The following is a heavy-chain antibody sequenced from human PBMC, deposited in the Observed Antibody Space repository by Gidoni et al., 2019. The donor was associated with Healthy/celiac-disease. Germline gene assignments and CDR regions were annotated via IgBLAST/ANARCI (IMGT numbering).Heavy chain of an antibody. Sequence: EVQLVASGGGLVKPGGSLRLSCAASGFTFSSYSMNWVRQAPGKGLEWVSSISSSSSYIYDAGSVKGRFTISRDNAKNSLYLQMNSLRAEDTAVYYCARVYGDYGMDVWGQGTTVTVSS. CDR2: ISSSSSYI. J-gene: IGHJ6*02. CDR1: GFTFSSYS. V-gene: IGHV3-21*01. CDR3: ARVYGDYGMDV. D-gene: IGHD3-16*01.